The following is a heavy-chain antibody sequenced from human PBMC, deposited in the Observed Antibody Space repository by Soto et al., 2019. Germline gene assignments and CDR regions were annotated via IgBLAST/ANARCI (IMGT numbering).Heavy chain of an antibody. J-gene: IGHJ3*02. Sequence: EASLAVSCKASEYTFTSYEINWVRQATGQGLEWMGWMNPNSGNTGYAQKFQGRVTMTRNTSISTAYMELSSLRSEDTAVYYCARGLGITISPDAFDIWGQGTMVTVSS. CDR1: EYTFTSYE. CDR3: ARGLGITISPDAFDI. V-gene: IGHV1-8*01. CDR2: MNPNSGNT. D-gene: IGHD3-3*01.